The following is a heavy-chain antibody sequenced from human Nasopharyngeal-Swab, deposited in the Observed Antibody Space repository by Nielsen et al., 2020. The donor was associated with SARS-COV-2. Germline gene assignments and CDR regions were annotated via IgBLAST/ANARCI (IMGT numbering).Heavy chain of an antibody. CDR3: ANLPIVATSLDY. Sequence: VRQEPGKGLEWVSAISGSGGSTYYADGVKGRFTISRDNSKNTLYLQMNSLRAEDTAVYYCANLPIVATSLDYWGQGTLVTVSS. CDR2: ISGSGGST. J-gene: IGHJ4*02. D-gene: IGHD5-12*01. V-gene: IGHV3-23*01.